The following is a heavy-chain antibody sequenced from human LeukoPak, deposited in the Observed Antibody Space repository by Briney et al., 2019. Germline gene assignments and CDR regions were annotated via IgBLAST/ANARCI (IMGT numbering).Heavy chain of an antibody. J-gene: IGHJ5*02. D-gene: IGHD4-17*01. CDR3: AREGDYGDYRNENWFDP. CDR2: ISAYNGNT. CDR1: AYTFTSYG. V-gene: IGHV1-18*01. Sequence: GASVKVSCKASAYTFTSYGISWVRQAPGQGLEWMGWISAYNGNTNYAQKLQGRVTMTTDTSTSTAYMELRSLRSDDTAVYYCAREGDYGDYRNENWFDPWGQGTLVTVSS.